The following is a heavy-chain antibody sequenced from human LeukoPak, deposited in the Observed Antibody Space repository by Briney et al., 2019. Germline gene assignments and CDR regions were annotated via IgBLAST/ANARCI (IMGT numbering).Heavy chain of an antibody. CDR3: ARAKDGEELDY. Sequence: GASLQISCAAPGFTFSSYWMHWVRQAPGKGLVWVSRINSDGSSTSYADSVKGRFTISRDNAKNTLYLQMNSLRAEDTAVYYCARAKDGEELDYWGQGTLVTVSS. D-gene: IGHD3-10*01. V-gene: IGHV3-74*01. J-gene: IGHJ4*02. CDR2: INSDGSST. CDR1: GFTFSSYW.